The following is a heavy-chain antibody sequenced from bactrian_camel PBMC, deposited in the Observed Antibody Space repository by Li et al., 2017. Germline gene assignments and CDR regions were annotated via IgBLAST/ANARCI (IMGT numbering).Heavy chain of an antibody. CDR1: DFTFSSYW. CDR3: AKDLWGSAY. J-gene: IGHJ4*01. V-gene: IGHV3S1*01. CDR2: IKTGGGST. Sequence: QVQLVESGGGSVQPGGSLRLSCTTSDFTFSSYWMYWVRQAPGKGLEWVSGIKTGGGSTYYADSVKGRFTISRDNAKNTLYLQLNSLKTEDTAMYYCAKDLWGSAYWGQGTQVTVS. D-gene: IGHD5*01.